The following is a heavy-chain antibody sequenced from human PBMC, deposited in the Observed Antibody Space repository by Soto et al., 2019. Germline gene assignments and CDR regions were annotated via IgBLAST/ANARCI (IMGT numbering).Heavy chain of an antibody. CDR2: MSYDGNQK. D-gene: IGHD3-9*01. Sequence: PVGSLRLSCAASGFTFSRYAIHWVRQAPGKGLEWVTVMSYDGNQKHYADSVKGRFTVSRDDSENTVFLQMTSLRPEDTATYYCAKDRYFDSYYLDSWGQGTLVTVS. CDR3: AKDRYFDSYYLDS. CDR1: GFTFSRYA. V-gene: IGHV3-30-3*01. J-gene: IGHJ4*02.